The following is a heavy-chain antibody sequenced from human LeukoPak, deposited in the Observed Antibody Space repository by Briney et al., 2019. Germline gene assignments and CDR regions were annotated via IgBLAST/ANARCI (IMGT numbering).Heavy chain of an antibody. Sequence: GGSLRLSCAASGFTVSSNYMSWVRQAPGKGLEWIAYINHNAEMIFYPDFVKGRFTISRDNAKNSLYLQMNALRYGDTAMYYCARDHDWAFDLWGQGTLVTVSS. CDR3: ARDHDWAFDL. CDR1: GFTVSSNY. D-gene: IGHD3-9*01. V-gene: IGHV3-48*02. CDR2: INHNAEMI. J-gene: IGHJ4*02.